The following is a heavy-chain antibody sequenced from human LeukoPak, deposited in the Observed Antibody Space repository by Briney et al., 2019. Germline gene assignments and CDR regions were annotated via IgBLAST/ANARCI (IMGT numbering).Heavy chain of an antibody. J-gene: IGHJ3*02. CDR1: GGSIRNSGYY. D-gene: IGHD6-19*01. Sequence: PSETLSLTCTVSGGSIRNSGYYWGWIRRPPGKGLEWIGSINDGGHTFYSPSLKSRGTISVDTSKNHFSLKLSSVTAADTAVYYCARQIAVAGEWAFDIWGQGTMVTVSS. V-gene: IGHV4-39*02. CDR2: INDGGHT. CDR3: ARQIAVAGEWAFDI.